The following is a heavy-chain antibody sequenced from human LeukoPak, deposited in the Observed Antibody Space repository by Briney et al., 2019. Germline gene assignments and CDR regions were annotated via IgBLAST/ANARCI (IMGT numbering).Heavy chain of an antibody. V-gene: IGHV3-21*01. CDR3: ARVGPMGYFDY. D-gene: IGHD3-10*01. CDR1: GFAVTSYA. J-gene: IGHJ4*02. Sequence: GGSLRLSCAASGFAVTSYAMNWVRQAPGKGLEWVSFISSSGDYIYYVDSVRGRFTVSRDYAKNSLYLQMNSLRAEDTAVYYCARVGPMGYFDYWGQGTLVTVSS. CDR2: ISSSGDYI.